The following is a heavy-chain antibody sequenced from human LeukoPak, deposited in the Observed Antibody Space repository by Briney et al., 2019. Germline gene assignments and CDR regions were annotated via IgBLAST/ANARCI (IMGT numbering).Heavy chain of an antibody. V-gene: IGHV1-2*02. CDR3: ARGGTVVPGLDY. Sequence: ASVKVSCKASGYTFTVNYIHWVRQAPGQGLEWMGWINPNSGVTNYAQKFQGRVTLTRDTSISTAHMELTSLSSDDTAVYYCARGGTVVPGLDYWGQGTLVPVSS. D-gene: IGHD3-22*01. CDR1: GYTFTVNY. CDR2: INPNSGVT. J-gene: IGHJ4*02.